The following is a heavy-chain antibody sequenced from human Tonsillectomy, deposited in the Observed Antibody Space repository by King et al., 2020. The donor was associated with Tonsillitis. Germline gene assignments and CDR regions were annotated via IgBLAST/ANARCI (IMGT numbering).Heavy chain of an antibody. J-gene: IGHJ3*02. Sequence: QLVQSGGGLVQPGRSLRLSCTASGFTFGDYAMSWFRQAPGKGLEWVGFIRSKAYGGTTEYAASVKGRFTISRDDSKSIAYLQMNSLKTEDTAVYYCTRYIPYYYYDSSGHRGAFDIWGQGTMVTVSS. D-gene: IGHD3-22*01. V-gene: IGHV3-49*03. CDR1: GFTFGDYA. CDR3: TRYIPYYYYDSSGHRGAFDI. CDR2: IRSKAYGGTT.